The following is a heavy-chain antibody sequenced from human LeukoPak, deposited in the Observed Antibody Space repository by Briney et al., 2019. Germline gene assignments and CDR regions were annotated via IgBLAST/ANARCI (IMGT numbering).Heavy chain of an antibody. CDR1: GGTFSSYA. CDR3: ARGRMGGYILRDYYYYMDV. V-gene: IGHV1-69*06. CDR2: IIPIFGTA. D-gene: IGHD3-22*01. Sequence: ASVKVSCKASGGTFSSYAISWVRQAPGQGLEWMGGIIPIFGTANYAQKFQGRVTITADKSTSTAYMELSSLRSEDTAVYYCARGRMGGYILRDYYYYMDVWGKGTTVTVSS. J-gene: IGHJ6*03.